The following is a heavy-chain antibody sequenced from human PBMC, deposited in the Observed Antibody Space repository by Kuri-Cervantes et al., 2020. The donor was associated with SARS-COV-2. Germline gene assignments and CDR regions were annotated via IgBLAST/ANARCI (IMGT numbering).Heavy chain of an antibody. V-gene: IGHV3-48*01. J-gene: IGHJ3*02. D-gene: IGHD5-18*01. CDR1: GFTLSSYS. CDR2: ISSSSSTI. CDR3: ARGYSYGYAVLDAFDI. Sequence: GESLKISCAASGFTLSSYSMNWVRQAPGKGLEWVSYISSSSSTIYYADSVKGRFTISRDSAKNSLYLQMNSLRAEDTAVYYCARGYSYGYAVLDAFDIWGQGTMVTVSS.